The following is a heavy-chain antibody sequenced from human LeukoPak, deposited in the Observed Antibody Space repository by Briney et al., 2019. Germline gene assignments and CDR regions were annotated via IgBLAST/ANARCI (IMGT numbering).Heavy chain of an antibody. CDR3: ARGPLRDYYYYYGMDV. Sequence: ASVKVSCKASGYTFTSYDINWVRQATGQGLEWMGWMNPNSGNIGYAQKFQGRVTMTRNTSISTAYMELSSLRSEDTAVYYCARGPLRDYYYYYGMDVWGQGTTVTASS. CDR1: GYTFTSYD. V-gene: IGHV1-8*01. CDR2: MNPNSGNI. J-gene: IGHJ6*02.